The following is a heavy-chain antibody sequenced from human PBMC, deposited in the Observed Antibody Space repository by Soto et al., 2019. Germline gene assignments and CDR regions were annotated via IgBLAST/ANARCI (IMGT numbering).Heavy chain of an antibody. CDR1: GFTFSSYA. CDR2: ISGSGGST. V-gene: IGHV3-23*01. J-gene: IGHJ4*02. D-gene: IGHD6-19*01. CDR3: AKDQVFDSSVADY. Sequence: PGGSLRLSCAASGFTFSSYAMSWVLQAPGKGLEWVSAISGSGGSTYYADSVKGRFTISRDNSKNTLYLQMNSLRAEDTAVYYCAKDQVFDSSVADYWGQGTLVTVSS.